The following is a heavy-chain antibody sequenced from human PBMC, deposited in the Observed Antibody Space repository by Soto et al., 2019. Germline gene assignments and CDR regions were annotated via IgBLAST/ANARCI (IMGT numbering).Heavy chain of an antibody. Sequence: SETLSLTCTVSGGSISSYYWSWIRQPPGKGLEWIGYIYDSGNTNYNPSLKSRVTISRDNAKNSLYLQMNSLRAEDTAVYYCATGTQVSGWPYWGQGTLVTVSS. J-gene: IGHJ4*02. V-gene: IGHV4-59*12. CDR2: IYDSGNT. CDR3: ATGTQVSGWPY. CDR1: GGSISSYY. D-gene: IGHD6-19*01.